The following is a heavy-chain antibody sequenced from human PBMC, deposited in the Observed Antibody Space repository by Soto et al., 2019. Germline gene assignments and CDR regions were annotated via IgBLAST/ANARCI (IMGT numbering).Heavy chain of an antibody. J-gene: IGHJ6*02. CDR2: ISAYNGNT. Sequence: ASVKVSCKASGYTFTSYGISWVRQAPGQGLDWMGWISAYNGNTKYAQDLQGRVTMTTDTFTSTACMELRSLRSDDTAVYYCARFTGGSYNTYYFYYGMDVWGQGTTVTVSS. D-gene: IGHD2-15*01. CDR3: ARFTGGSYNTYYFYYGMDV. V-gene: IGHV1-18*04. CDR1: GYTFTSYG.